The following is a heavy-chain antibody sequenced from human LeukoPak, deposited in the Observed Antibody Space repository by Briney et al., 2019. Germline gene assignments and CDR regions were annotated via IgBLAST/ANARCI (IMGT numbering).Heavy chain of an antibody. J-gene: IGHJ3*02. CDR1: GFTFSSYS. D-gene: IGHD2-8*01. Sequence: GGSLRLSCAASGFTFSSYSMNWVRQAPGKGLEWVSYISSSSSTIYYADSVKGRFTISRDNAKNSLYLQMNSLRAEDTAVYYCARACTNGVCYYYAFDIWGQGTMVTVSS. CDR2: ISSSSSTI. CDR3: ARACTNGVCYYYAFDI. V-gene: IGHV3-48*01.